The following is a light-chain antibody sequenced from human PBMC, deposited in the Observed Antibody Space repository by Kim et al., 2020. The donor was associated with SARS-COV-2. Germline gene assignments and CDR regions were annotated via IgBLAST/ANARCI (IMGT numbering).Light chain of an antibody. CDR2: DVS. J-gene: IGLJ2*01. V-gene: IGLV2-14*03. CDR3: TSYTSSSTVV. Sequence: QSITISCTATSSYVGGYNYVSWYQQHPGKAPKLMIYDVSNRPSGVSNRFSGSKSGNTASLTISGLQAEDEADYYCTSYTSSSTVVFGGGTQLTVL. CDR1: SSYVGGYNY.